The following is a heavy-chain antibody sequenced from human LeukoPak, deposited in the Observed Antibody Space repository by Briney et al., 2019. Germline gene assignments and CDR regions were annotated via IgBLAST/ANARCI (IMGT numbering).Heavy chain of an antibody. CDR2: IYYSGNT. D-gene: IGHD6-13*01. CDR1: GDSISNYY. CDR3: ARVTGYMVEDYFDY. V-gene: IGHV4-59*01. Sequence: PSETPSLTCTVSGDSISNYYWSWIRQPPGKGLEWIGYIYYSGNTNYNPSLKSRVTISVDTSKNHFSLRLSSVTAADTAVYYCARVTGYMVEDYFDYWGQGTLVTVSS. J-gene: IGHJ4*02.